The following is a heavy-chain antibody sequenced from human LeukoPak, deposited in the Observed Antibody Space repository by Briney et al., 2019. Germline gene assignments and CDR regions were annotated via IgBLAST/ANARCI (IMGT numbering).Heavy chain of an antibody. CDR3: ARGSSTAGNWFDL. Sequence: VASVKVSCKASGYTFTGYYMHWVRQAPGQGVEWMGWINPDSGGTNYAQKFQGRVTMTRDTSISTAYMELSRLRSDDTAVYYCARGSSTAGNWFDLWGQGTLVTVSS. D-gene: IGHD3-10*01. CDR2: INPDSGGT. CDR1: GYTFTGYY. V-gene: IGHV1-2*02. J-gene: IGHJ5*02.